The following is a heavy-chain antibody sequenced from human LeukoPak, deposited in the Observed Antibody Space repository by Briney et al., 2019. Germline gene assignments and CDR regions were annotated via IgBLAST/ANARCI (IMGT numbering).Heavy chain of an antibody. CDR3: ARDGLDGESGSYYFDNWFDP. CDR1: GFTFSSYE. J-gene: IGHJ5*02. D-gene: IGHD1-26*01. Sequence: GGSLRLSCAASGFTFSSYEMNWVRQAPGKGLEWVSYISSSGSTIYYADSVKGRFTISRDNAKNSLYLQMNSLRAEDTAVYYCARDGLDGESGSYYFDNWFDPWGQGTLVTVSS. CDR2: ISSSGSTI. V-gene: IGHV3-48*03.